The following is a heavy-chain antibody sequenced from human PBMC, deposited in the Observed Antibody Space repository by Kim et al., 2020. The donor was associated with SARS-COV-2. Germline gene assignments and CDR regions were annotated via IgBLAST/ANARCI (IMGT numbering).Heavy chain of an antibody. CDR1: GGSFSGYY. D-gene: IGHD2-15*01. CDR2: ISRSGNT. V-gene: IGHV4-34*01. Sequence: SETLSLTCAVYGGSFSGYYWSWIRQSPGKGLEWIGEISRSGNTNYNPSLKSRVTISVDTSKNQFSLNLSSVTAADTAVYYCARGKDIVVVVAAHSGYFDVWGRGTLLTVSS. J-gene: IGHJ2*01. CDR3: ARGKDIVVVVAAHSGYFDV.